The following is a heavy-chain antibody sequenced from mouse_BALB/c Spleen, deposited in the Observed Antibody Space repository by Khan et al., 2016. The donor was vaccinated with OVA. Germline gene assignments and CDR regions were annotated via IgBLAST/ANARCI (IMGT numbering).Heavy chain of an antibody. CDR3: ARSYYRYDGSYAMDY. Sequence: QVQLKESGPGLVAPSQSLSITCTVSGFSLSRYNIHWVRQPPGKGLEWLGMIWGGGGTDYNATLKSRLSISKDNSKSQGLLKMNSLQTDDTAIYYCARSYYRYDGSYAMDYWGPGTSVPVSS. J-gene: IGHJ4*01. D-gene: IGHD2-14*01. CDR2: IWGGGGT. V-gene: IGHV2-6-4*01. CDR1: GFSLSRYN.